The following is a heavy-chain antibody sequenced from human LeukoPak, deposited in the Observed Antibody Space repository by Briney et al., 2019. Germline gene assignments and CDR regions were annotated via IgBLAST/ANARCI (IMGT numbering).Heavy chain of an antibody. J-gene: IGHJ2*01. V-gene: IGHV4-39*07. CDR1: GGSIRSSNYY. Sequence: PSETLSLTCTVSGGSIRSSNYYWGWVRQPPGKGLEWFGSIYYSGSTYYNPSLKSRLTISVDTSKNQFSLKLSSVTAADTAVYYCAKKGATVTIRNWYFDLWGRGTLVTVSS. CDR2: IYYSGST. CDR3: AKKGATVTIRNWYFDL. D-gene: IGHD4-17*01.